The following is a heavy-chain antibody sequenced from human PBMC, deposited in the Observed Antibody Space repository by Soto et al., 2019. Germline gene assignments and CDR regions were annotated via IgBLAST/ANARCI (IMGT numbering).Heavy chain of an antibody. CDR2: IKSKADGGTT. CDR3: TTDSVLTMTLIYFVF. Sequence: GGSLRLSCAASGFTFSDAWINWVRQAPGKGLEWVGRIKSKADGGTTDFAALVKGRFAISRDDSKDMVYLQMNSLKTEDTAVYYCTTDSVLTMTLIYFVFWGHGTLVSVS. J-gene: IGHJ4*01. V-gene: IGHV3-15*07. D-gene: IGHD3-9*01. CDR1: GFTFSDAW.